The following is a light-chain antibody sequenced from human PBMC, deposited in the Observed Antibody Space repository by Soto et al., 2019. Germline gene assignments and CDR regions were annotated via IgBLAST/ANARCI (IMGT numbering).Light chain of an antibody. CDR3: QQYDNWPPIT. CDR1: QSLDRNS. CDR2: GAS. J-gene: IGKJ5*01. Sequence: VLTQSPGTLSLSPGDRATLSCRASQSLDRNSLAWYQQKPGQAPRLLIYGASNRATGIPDRFSGSGSGTEFTLTISSLQSEDCAVYYCQQYDNWPPITFGQGTRLEIK. V-gene: IGKV3-20*01.